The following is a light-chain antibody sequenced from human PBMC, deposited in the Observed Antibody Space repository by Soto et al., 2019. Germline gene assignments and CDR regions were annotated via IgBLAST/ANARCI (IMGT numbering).Light chain of an antibody. CDR3: GAWDTSLRAYG. J-gene: IGLJ1*01. CDR1: SSNTGASY. Sequence: QSVLTQPPSVSAAPGQKVTISCSGSSSNTGASYVSWFQQLPGTAPKLLIYENDKRPSGIPDRFSGSKSGTSATLGITGLQTGDEADYYCGAWDTSLRAYGFGTGTKVTVL. CDR2: END. V-gene: IGLV1-51*02.